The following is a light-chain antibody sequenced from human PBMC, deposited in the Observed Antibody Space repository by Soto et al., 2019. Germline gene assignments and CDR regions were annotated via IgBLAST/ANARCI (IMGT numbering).Light chain of an antibody. CDR1: SSNSGNNY. V-gene: IGLV1-51*01. CDR3: GTWDSSLSAGV. CDR2: DNN. Sequence: QSVLTQPPSVSAAPGQTVTISCSGSSSNSGNNYVSWYQQLPGTAPKLLIYDNNKRPSGIPDRFSGSKSGTSATLGITGLQTGDEADYYCGTWDSSLSAGVFGGGTKLTVL. J-gene: IGLJ3*02.